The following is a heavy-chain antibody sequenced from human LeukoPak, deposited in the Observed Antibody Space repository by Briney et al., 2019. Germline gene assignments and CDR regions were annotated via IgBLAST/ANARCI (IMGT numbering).Heavy chain of an antibody. J-gene: IGHJ4*02. CDR2: ISGSGGST. Sequence: GGSLRLSCAASGFTFSSYAMSWVRQAPGKGLEWVSAISGSGGSTYYADSVKGRFTISRDNSKNTLYLQMNSLRAEDTTVYYCAKGPQQWELPYYFDYWGQGTLVSASS. D-gene: IGHD1-26*01. CDR1: GFTFSSYA. V-gene: IGHV3-23*01. CDR3: AKGPQQWELPYYFDY.